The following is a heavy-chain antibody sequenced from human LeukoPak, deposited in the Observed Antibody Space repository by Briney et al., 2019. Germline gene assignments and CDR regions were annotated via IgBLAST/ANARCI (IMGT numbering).Heavy chain of an antibody. CDR2: INHSGRT. V-gene: IGHV4-34*01. CDR3: ARDRLNYGSGSYNWFDP. J-gene: IGHJ5*02. D-gene: IGHD3-10*01. CDR1: GGSFSGCY. Sequence: SETLSLTCAVHGGSFSGCYWNWIRQSPGKGLEWIGEINHSGRTNYNPSLKSRVTISVDTSKNQFSLKLSSVTAADTAVYYCARDRLNYGSGSYNWFDPWGQGTLVTVSS.